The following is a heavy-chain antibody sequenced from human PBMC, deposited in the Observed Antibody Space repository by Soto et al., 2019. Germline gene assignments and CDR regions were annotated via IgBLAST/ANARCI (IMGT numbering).Heavy chain of an antibody. CDR3: ARYQLLVPAVKSGMDV. J-gene: IGHJ6*01. Sequence: GGSLRLSCAASGFTFSSYWMSWVRQAPGKGLEWVANIKQDVSEKYYVDSVKGRFTISRDNAKKSLYLQMNSLRAEDTAVYYCARYQLLVPAVKSGMDVWGQGNTVTVYS. V-gene: IGHV3-7*01. CDR1: GFTFSSYW. CDR2: IKQDVSEK. D-gene: IGHD2-2*01.